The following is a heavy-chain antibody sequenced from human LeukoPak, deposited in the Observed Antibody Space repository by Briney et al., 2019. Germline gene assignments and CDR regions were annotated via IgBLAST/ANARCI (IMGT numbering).Heavy chain of an antibody. CDR2: INPNSGGT. V-gene: IGHV1-2*06. J-gene: IGHJ4*02. D-gene: IGHD6-6*01. Sequence: ASVRVSCKASGHTFTGYYMHWVRQAPGQGLEWMGRINPNSGGTNYAQKFQGRVTMTRDTSISTAYMELSRLRSDDTAVYYCARGRYSSSPGGYWGQGTLVTVSS. CDR1: GHTFTGYY. CDR3: ARGRYSSSPGGY.